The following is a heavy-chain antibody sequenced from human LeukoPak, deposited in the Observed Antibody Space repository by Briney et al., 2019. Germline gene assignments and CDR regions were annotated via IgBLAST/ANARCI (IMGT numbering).Heavy chain of an antibody. CDR1: GGSISSGSYY. V-gene: IGHV4-61*02. CDR3: ARGGYCGGDCYFYY. J-gene: IGHJ4*02. D-gene: IGHD2-21*02. CDR2: VYSSGST. Sequence: SETLTLTCTVSGGSISSGSYYWSWIRQPAGKGLEWIGRVYSSGSTNYNPSLKSRVSISVDTSKNQFSLRLSSVTAADTAVYYCARGGYCGGDCYFYYWGQGTLVTVSS.